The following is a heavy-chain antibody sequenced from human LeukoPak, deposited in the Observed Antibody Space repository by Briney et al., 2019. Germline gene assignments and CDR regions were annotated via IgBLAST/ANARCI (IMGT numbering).Heavy chain of an antibody. CDR3: ARESETSGWYDY. D-gene: IGHD6-19*01. J-gene: IGHJ4*02. CDR1: GFIFNNYA. V-gene: IGHV3-43*02. CDR2: ISGDGGST. Sequence: GGSLRLSCAAPGFIFNNYAIHWVRQAPGKGREWVSLISGDGGSTFYADSVRGRFTISRDNTRKSLSLQMSSLRSEDTALYYCARESETSGWYDYWGQGTLVTVSS.